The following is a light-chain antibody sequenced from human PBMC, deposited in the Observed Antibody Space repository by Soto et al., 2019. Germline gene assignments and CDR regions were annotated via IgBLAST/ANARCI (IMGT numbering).Light chain of an antibody. J-gene: IGKJ2*01. CDR1: QSVSSSY. V-gene: IGKV3-20*01. Sequence: EIVLTQSPGTLSLSPGERATLSCRASQSVSSSYLAWYQQKPGQAPRLLIYGASSRATGIPDRFSCSGSGTDFTLSISRLEPEDVAVYYWQQGSTFGQATKLAIK. CDR2: GAS. CDR3: QQGST.